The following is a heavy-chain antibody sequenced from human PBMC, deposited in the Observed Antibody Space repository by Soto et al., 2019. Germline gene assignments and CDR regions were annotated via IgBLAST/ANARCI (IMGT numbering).Heavy chain of an antibody. CDR2: ISAYNGNT. Sequence: GASVKVSCKASGYTFTSYGISWVRQAPGQGLEWMGWISAYNGNTNYAQKLQGRVTMTTDTPTSTAYMELRSLRSDDTAVYYCATKQGVVVVVAATADYGMDVWGQGTTVTVSS. CDR1: GYTFTSYG. CDR3: ATKQGVVVVVAATADYGMDV. D-gene: IGHD2-15*01. V-gene: IGHV1-18*04. J-gene: IGHJ6*02.